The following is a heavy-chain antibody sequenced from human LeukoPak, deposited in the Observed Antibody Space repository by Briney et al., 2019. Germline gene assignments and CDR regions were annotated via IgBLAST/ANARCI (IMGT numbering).Heavy chain of an antibody. CDR1: GVSVRTTY. J-gene: IGHJ4*02. CDR2: VYTGGGT. Sequence: GGSLRLSRVVSGVSVRTTYMSWVRQAPGKGPEWVSVVYTGGGTDHADSVKGRFTISRDNSKNTLSLQMNSLRVEDTAIYYCTRSGYRHPYHFDSWGQGTLVTVSS. V-gene: IGHV3-53*01. CDR3: TRSGYRHPYHFDS. D-gene: IGHD3-22*01.